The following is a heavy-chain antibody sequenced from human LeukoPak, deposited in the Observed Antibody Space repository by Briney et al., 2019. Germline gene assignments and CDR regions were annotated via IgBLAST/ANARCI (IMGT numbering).Heavy chain of an antibody. J-gene: IGHJ4*02. CDR3: ARTRSGGYYNPYYFDY. D-gene: IGHD3-10*01. CDR1: GYSFTDYW. V-gene: IGHV5-10-1*01. CDR2: IDPSDSYT. Sequence: GESLKISCKGSGYSFTDYWISWVRQMPGKGLEWMGRIDPSDSYTNCSPSFRGHVTISSDMSISTAYLQWSSLEASDTAIYYCARTRSGGYYNPYYFDYWGQGTLVTVSS.